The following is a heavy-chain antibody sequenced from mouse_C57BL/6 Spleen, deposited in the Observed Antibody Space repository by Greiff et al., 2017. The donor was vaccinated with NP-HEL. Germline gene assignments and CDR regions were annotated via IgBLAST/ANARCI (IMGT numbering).Heavy chain of an antibody. J-gene: IGHJ3*01. CDR3: ARGRDSWFAY. D-gene: IGHD2-13*01. Sequence: DVQLVESGGGLVKPGGSLKLSCAASGFTFSDYGMHWVRQAPEKGLEWVAYISSGSSTIYYAETVKGRFTISRDNAKNNLVLQMTSLRSEDTAMYYCARGRDSWFAYWGQGTLVTVSA. CDR2: ISSGSSTI. V-gene: IGHV5-17*01. CDR1: GFTFSDYG.